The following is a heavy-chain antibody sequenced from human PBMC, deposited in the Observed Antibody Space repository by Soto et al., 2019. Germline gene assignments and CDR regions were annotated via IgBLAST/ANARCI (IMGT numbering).Heavy chain of an antibody. V-gene: IGHV3-30*18. CDR3: AKEVHCGGGSCSWSEGFDY. Sequence: QVQLVESGGGVVQPGRSLRLSCAASGFIFSSYGMHWVRQAPGKGLEWVAVISYEGSHTYYADSVKGRFTITRDNSKNTLYLQMTSLTPEDTAVYYCAKEVHCGGGSCSWSEGFDYWGQGTLLTVSS. CDR2: ISYEGSHT. J-gene: IGHJ4*02. CDR1: GFIFSSYG. D-gene: IGHD2-15*01.